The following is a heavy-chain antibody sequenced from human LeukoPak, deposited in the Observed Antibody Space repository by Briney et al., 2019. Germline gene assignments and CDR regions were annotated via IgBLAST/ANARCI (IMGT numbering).Heavy chain of an antibody. CDR1: GFTFSSYG. D-gene: IGHD6-19*01. CDR3: AREEYSSGWPSDY. CDR2: IKQDGSEK. V-gene: IGHV3-7*01. Sequence: GGSLRLSCAASGFTFSSYGMSWVRQAPGKGLEWVANIKQDGSEKYYVDSVKGRFTISRDNAKNSLYLQMNSLRAEDTAVYYCAREEYSSGWPSDYWGQGTLVTVSS. J-gene: IGHJ4*02.